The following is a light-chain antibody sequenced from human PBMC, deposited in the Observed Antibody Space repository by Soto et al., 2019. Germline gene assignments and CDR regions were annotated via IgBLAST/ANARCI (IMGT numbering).Light chain of an antibody. CDR3: QQYSTPPRMYT. CDR2: AAS. Sequence: EIVLTQSPGTLSLFPGERATLSCRTSQSVSSDFLAWYQQKPGQAPRLLIYAASNRTTGIPDRFSGSRSGTDFILTISRLEPEDFAVYYCQQYSTPPRMYTFGLGTKLEIK. V-gene: IGKV3-20*01. J-gene: IGKJ2*01. CDR1: QSVSSDF.